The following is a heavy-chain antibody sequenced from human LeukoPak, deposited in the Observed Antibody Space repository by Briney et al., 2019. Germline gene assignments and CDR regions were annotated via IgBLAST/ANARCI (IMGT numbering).Heavy chain of an antibody. CDR1: GFTFSSYW. CDR2: IKQDGSEK. CDR3: AKGSGRYSSSPGDY. V-gene: IGHV3-7*03. D-gene: IGHD6-6*01. Sequence: PGGSLRLSCAASGFTFSSYWMSWVRQAPGKGLEWVANIKQDGSEKYYVDSVKGRFTISRDNAKNSLYLQMNSLRPEDMALYYCAKGSGRYSSSPGDYWGQGTLVTVSS. J-gene: IGHJ4*02.